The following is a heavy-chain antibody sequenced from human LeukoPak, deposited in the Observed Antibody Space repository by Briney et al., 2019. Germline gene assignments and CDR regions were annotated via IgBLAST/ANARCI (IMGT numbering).Heavy chain of an antibody. D-gene: IGHD6-13*01. CDR3: AREISSSWSDYFDY. V-gene: IGHV3-7*01. Sequence: GGSLRLSCAASGVTFSSYWMSWGGQAPGKGVEGGANIKQDGREKYYVDSVKGPFTISRDNAKNSLYLQMNSLRAEDTAVYYCAREISSSWSDYFDYWGQGTLVTVSS. J-gene: IGHJ4*02. CDR2: IKQDGREK. CDR1: GVTFSSYW.